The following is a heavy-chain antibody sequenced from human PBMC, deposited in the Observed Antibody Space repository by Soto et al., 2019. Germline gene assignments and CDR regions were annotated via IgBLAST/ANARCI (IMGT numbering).Heavy chain of an antibody. V-gene: IGHV3-21*01. CDR2: ITSSSSYI. CDR3: ARGDRPGTPPYFDY. D-gene: IGHD6-13*01. CDR1: GFTFSSYW. Sequence: PGGSLRLSCAASGFTFSSYWMSWVRQAPGKGLEWVSSITSSSSYIYYADSLKGRFTISRDNAKNSLYLQMSSLRAEDTAVYYCARGDRPGTPPYFDYWGQGTLVTVSS. J-gene: IGHJ4*02.